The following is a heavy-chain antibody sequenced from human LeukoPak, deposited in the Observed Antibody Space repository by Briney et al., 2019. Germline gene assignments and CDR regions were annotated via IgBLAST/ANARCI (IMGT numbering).Heavy chain of an antibody. CDR1: GGSISSYY. D-gene: IGHD6-13*01. V-gene: IGHV4-59*01. CDR3: ARENSEADSSSFDY. Sequence: PSETLSLTCTVSGGSISSYYWSWIRQPPGKGLEWIGYIYYSGSTNYNPSLKSRVTISVDTSKNQFSLKLSSVTAADTAVYYCARENSEADSSSFDYWGQGTLVTVSS. J-gene: IGHJ4*02. CDR2: IYYSGST.